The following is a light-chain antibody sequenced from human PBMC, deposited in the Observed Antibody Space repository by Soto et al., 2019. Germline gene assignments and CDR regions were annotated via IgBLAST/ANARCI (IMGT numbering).Light chain of an antibody. V-gene: IGKV3-15*01. J-gene: IGKJ1*01. CDR2: GAS. CDR3: QQYNNWPWT. CDR1: QSVSSN. Sequence: EIAMTHSPATLAVSPCERATLSSSASQSVSSNLAWYQQKPGQAPRLLIYGASTRATGIPARFSGSGSGTEFTLTISSLQSEDFAVYYCQQYNNWPWTFGQGTKVDIK.